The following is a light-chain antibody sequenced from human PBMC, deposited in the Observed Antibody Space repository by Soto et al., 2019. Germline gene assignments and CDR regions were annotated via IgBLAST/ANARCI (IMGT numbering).Light chain of an antibody. V-gene: IGKV1-9*01. Sequence: DIQLTQSPSFLSASVGDRVTITCRASQGISSCLAWYQQEPGKAPKPLIYAASTLQSGVPSRFSGSGSGTEFTLTISSLQPEDFATYYCQQLKSYPVTFGGGTKVEIK. CDR2: AAS. CDR1: QGISSC. CDR3: QQLKSYPVT. J-gene: IGKJ4*01.